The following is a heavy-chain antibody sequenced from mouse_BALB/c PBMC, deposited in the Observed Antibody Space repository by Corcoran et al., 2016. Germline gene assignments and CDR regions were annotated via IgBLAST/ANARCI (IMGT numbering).Heavy chain of an antibody. J-gene: IGHJ2*01. Sequence: DVQLQESGPGLVKPSQSLSLTCSVTGSSITSGYYWNWIRQFPGNKLEWMGYISYDGSNNYNPSLKNRISITRDTSKNQFFLKLNSVTTEDTATYYCASGTDYFDYWGQGTTLTVSS. CDR3: ASGTDYFDY. CDR2: ISYDGSN. CDR1: GSSITSGYY. D-gene: IGHD4-1*01. V-gene: IGHV3-6*02.